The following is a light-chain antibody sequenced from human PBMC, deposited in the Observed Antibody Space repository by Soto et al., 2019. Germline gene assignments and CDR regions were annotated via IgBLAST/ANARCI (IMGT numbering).Light chain of an antibody. J-gene: IGLJ1*01. CDR2: EVT. CDR1: TSDVGI. CDR3: CSFGGSGYV. V-gene: IGLV2-23*02. Sequence: SLLTQPASVSGSPGQSVTISFSGTTSDVGIVSWYQHHPGKAPKLMIHEVTKRPSGVSDRFSGSKSGNSASLTISGLQAEDEADYFCCSFGGSGYVFGTGTKVTVL.